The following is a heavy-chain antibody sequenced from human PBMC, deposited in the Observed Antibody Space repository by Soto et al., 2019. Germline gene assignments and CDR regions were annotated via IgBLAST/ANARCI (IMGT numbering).Heavy chain of an antibody. CDR1: GFTFSSYG. V-gene: IGHV3-30*03. Sequence: QVQLVESGGGVVQPGRSLRLSCAASGFTFSSYGMHWVRQAPGKGLEWVALISYDGSDKYYADSVKGRFTISRDNSKNTLYVTMNRLRVEDTAVYYCGAGQYFSDYWGQGTLVSVSS. CDR3: GAGQYFSDY. D-gene: IGHD6-13*01. J-gene: IGHJ4*02. CDR2: ISYDGSDK.